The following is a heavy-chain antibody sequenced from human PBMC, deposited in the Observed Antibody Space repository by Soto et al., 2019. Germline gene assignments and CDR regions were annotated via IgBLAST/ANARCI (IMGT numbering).Heavy chain of an antibody. V-gene: IGHV3-13*04. CDR2: IGTAGDT. CDR3: ARGAAWFGELLSHYYYYGMDV. D-gene: IGHD3-10*01. J-gene: IGHJ6*02. Sequence: GGSLRLSCAASGFTFSSYDMHWVRQATGKGLEWVSAIGTAGDTYYPGSVKGRFTISRENAKNSLYLQMNSLRAGDTAVYYCARGAAWFGELLSHYYYYGMDVWGQGTTVTVSS. CDR1: GFTFSSYD.